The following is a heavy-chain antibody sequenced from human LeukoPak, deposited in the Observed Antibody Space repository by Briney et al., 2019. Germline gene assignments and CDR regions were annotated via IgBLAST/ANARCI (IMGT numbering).Heavy chain of an antibody. Sequence: GGSLTLSCAASGFTFSGSAIHWVRQASGEGLEWVGRIRSRANSYVTAYAAAVTGRFITARDDSSDTAYLQMNSLTAEDTAVYYCTRHSDTYCSRANCHVDNFSGLDVWGQGTRVTVSS. CDR2: IRSRANSYVT. CDR1: GFTFSGSA. CDR3: TRHSDTYCSRANCHVDNFSGLDV. J-gene: IGHJ6*02. V-gene: IGHV3-73*01. D-gene: IGHD2-2*01.